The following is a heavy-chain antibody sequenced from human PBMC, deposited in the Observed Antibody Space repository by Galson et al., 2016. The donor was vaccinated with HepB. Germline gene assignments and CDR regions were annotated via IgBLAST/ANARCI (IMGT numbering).Heavy chain of an antibody. CDR1: GGSISSYY. V-gene: IGHV4-59*08. CDR3: ARGLRDCRGTSRYGGNWFDP. D-gene: IGHD2-2*01. CDR2: IYYSGST. J-gene: IGHJ5*02. Sequence: SETLSLTCTVSGGSISSYYWNWTRQPPGKGLEWIGYIYYSGSTYYNPSLKSRFTISVDTSKNQFSLKLSSVTAADTAVYYCARGLRDCRGTSRYGGNWFDPWGQGTLVTVSS.